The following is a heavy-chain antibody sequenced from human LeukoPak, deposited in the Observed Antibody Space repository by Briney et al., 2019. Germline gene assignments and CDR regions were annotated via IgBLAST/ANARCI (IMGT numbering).Heavy chain of an antibody. CDR1: GFTFTNYA. V-gene: IGHV3-23*01. J-gene: IGHJ4*02. CDR3: ATAYSDWTLFDH. D-gene: IGHD4-11*01. CDR2: ISGSGDSP. Sequence: GGSLRLSCAASGFTFTNYAMSWVRQAPGKGLEWVSGISGSGDSPSYADSVKGRFTISRDNSKNTLYLQMNSLRAEDTAIYYCATAYSDWTLFDHWGQGTLVTVSS.